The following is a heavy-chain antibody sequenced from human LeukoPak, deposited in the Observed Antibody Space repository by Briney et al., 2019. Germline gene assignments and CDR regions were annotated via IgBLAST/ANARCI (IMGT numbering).Heavy chain of an antibody. J-gene: IGHJ4*02. CDR1: GGSISSYY. D-gene: IGHD6-19*01. Sequence: SETLSLTCTVSGGSISSYYWTWIRQPPGKGLEWIGYIYYSGSTNYNPSLKGRVTIPVDTSKNQFSLKLSSVTAADTAVYYCATLRRGSSGWYNGFDHWGQGTLVTVSS. CDR2: IYYSGST. CDR3: ATLRRGSSGWYNGFDH. V-gene: IGHV4-59*08.